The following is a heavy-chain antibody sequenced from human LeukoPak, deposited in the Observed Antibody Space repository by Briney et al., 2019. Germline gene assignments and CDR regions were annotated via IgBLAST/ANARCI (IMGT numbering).Heavy chain of an antibody. CDR3: ARDRRDGYGSADF. J-gene: IGHJ4*02. D-gene: IGHD5-24*01. CDR1: GYTFSDYY. CDR2: INPNSGVT. V-gene: IGHV1-2*02. Sequence: GASVKVSCKTSGYTFSDYYMHWVRQAPGQGLEWMGWINPNSGVTKYAQKFQGRVTVTGDTSTSTAYMEVSRLRSDDTAVYYCARDRRDGYGSADFWGLGTLVTVSS.